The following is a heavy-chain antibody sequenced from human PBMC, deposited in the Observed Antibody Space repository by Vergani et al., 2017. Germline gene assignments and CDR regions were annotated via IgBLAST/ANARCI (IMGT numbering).Heavy chain of an antibody. J-gene: IGHJ4*02. CDR3: ARDHSGYDHVDY. D-gene: IGHD5-12*01. CDR2: FDPEDGET. Sequence: QVQLVQSGAEVKKPGASVKVSCKVSGYTLTELSMHWVRQAPGKGLEWMGGFDPEDGETIYAQKFQGRVTMTRDTSISTAYMELSRLRSDDTAVYYCARDHSGYDHVDYWGQGTLVTVSS. V-gene: IGHV1-24*01. CDR1: GYTLTELS.